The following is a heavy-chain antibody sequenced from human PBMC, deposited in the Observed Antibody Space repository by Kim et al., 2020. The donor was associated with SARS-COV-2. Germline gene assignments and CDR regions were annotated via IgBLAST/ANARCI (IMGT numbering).Heavy chain of an antibody. CDR3: TRDRGENYLGFYYYGLGV. CDR1: GFTFNKYW. CDR2: IKRDGSET. D-gene: IGHD1-7*01. Sequence: GGSLRLSCAASGFTFNKYWMTWVRQAPGKGLEWVANIKRDGSETFYVDSVKGRFTISRDNAKNSLYLQMNGLRAEDTAVYYCTRDRGENYLGFYYYGLGVWGRGTTVTVSS. V-gene: IGHV3-7*01. J-gene: IGHJ6*02.